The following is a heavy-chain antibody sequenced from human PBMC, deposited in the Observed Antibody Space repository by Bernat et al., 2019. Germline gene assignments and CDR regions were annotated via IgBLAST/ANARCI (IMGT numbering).Heavy chain of an antibody. CDR2: ISGSGGST. V-gene: IGHV3-23*01. D-gene: IGHD3-22*01. CDR1: GFTFSSYA. Sequence: EVQLLESGGGLVQPGGSLRLSCAASGFTFSSYAMSWVRQAPGKGLEWVSAISGSGGSTYYADSVKGRFTISRDNSKNTLYLQMNSLRAEDTAVYYCAKDHYDSSGYYSRNFDYWGQGTLVTVSS. CDR3: AKDHYDSSGYYSRNFDY. J-gene: IGHJ4*02.